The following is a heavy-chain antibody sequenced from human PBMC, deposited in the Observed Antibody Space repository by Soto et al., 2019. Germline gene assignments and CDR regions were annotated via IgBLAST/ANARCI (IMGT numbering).Heavy chain of an antibody. J-gene: IGHJ3*02. D-gene: IGHD1-26*01. Sequence: SSETLSLTCAVYGASFSGNCWTWIRQPPGKGLEWIGETCHGGSTNYNPPLKSRVTISLDTSKSQFSLRLSSVTAADTAVYYCTRVNPRGGYLNGFDIWAQGTMVTVSS. CDR2: TCHGGST. V-gene: IGHV4-34*01. CDR1: GASFSGNC. CDR3: TRVNPRGGYLNGFDI.